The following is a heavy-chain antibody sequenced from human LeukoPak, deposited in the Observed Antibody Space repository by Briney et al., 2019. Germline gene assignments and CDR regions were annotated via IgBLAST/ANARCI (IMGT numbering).Heavy chain of an antibody. CDR2: IKQDGSQK. CDR1: GYNFASYW. Sequence: GESLKISCKGSGYNFASYWIGWVRQMPGKGLEWVANIKQDGSQKYYVDSVKGRFTISRDNAKNSLYLQMNSLRADDTAVYYCARDHYSMVRGLDAFDIWGQGTMVTVSS. CDR3: ARDHYSMVRGLDAFDI. V-gene: IGHV3-7*05. D-gene: IGHD3-10*01. J-gene: IGHJ3*02.